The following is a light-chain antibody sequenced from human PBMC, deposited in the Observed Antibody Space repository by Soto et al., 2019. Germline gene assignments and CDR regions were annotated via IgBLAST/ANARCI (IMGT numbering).Light chain of an antibody. CDR3: SSYTSSSLYV. J-gene: IGLJ1*01. Sequence: QTLRSQPASVSGSPGQSITISCTGTSSDIGGHHFVSWYQQQSGKAPKLVIYEVTDRPSGVSDRFSGSKYGNTASLTISGLQPEDEADYYCSSYTSSSLYVFGTGTKVTV. V-gene: IGLV2-14*01. CDR2: EVT. CDR1: SSDIGGHHF.